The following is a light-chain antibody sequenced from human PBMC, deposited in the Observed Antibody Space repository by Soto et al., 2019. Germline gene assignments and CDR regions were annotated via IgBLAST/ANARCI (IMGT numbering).Light chain of an antibody. CDR3: QQYNNWPPWT. J-gene: IGKJ1*01. CDR2: GAS. V-gene: IGKV3-15*01. CDR1: QSVSSY. Sequence: EIVMTQSPATLSVSPGERATLSCRACQSVSSYLAWYHQKPGQAPRLLIYGASTRATGIPARFSGSGSGTEFTLTISRLEPEDFAVYYCQQYNNWPPWTFGQGTKVDIK.